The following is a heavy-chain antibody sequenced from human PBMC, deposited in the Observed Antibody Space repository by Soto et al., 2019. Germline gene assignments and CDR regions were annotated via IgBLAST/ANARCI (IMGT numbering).Heavy chain of an antibody. CDR2: INPSGGST. CDR3: ARVTALKRGYSGNYYYYGMDV. V-gene: IGHV1-46*01. J-gene: IGHJ6*02. CDR1: GYTFTSYY. Sequence: ASVKVSCKASGYTFTSYYMHWVRQAPGQGLEWMGIINPSGGSTSYAQKFQGRVTMTRDTSTSTVYMELSSLRSEDTAVYYCARVTALKRGYSGNYYYYGMDVWGQGTTVTVSS. D-gene: IGHD5-12*01.